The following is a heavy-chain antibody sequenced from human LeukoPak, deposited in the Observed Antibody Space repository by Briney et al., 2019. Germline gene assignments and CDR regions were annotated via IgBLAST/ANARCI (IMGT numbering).Heavy chain of an antibody. D-gene: IGHD2-21*02. V-gene: IGHV3-7*05. CDR1: GFTFSSYW. J-gene: IGHJ6*02. Sequence: GGSLRLSCVTSGFTFSSYWMTWVRQAPGKGLEWVANINQDGHEKNYVDSVKGRFTMSRDNPKNSVYLQMNSLRAEDTAVYYCAKDPPQLAYCGGDCTYYYYGMDVWGQGTTVTVSS. CDR3: AKDPPQLAYCGGDCTYYYYGMDV. CDR2: INQDGHEK.